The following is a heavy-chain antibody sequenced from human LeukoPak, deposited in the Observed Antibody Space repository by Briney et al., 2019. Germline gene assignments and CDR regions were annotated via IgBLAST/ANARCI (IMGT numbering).Heavy chain of an antibody. CDR2: IYTSGST. V-gene: IGHV4-61*02. CDR3: ARAPYDFWSGSMYYFDY. Sequence: PSETLSLTCTVSGGSISSGSYYWSWIRQPAGKGLEWIGRIYTSGSTNYNPSLKSRVTISVDTSKNQFSLKLSSVTAADTAVYYCARAPYDFWSGSMYYFDYWGQGTLVTVSS. D-gene: IGHD3-3*01. J-gene: IGHJ4*02. CDR1: GGSISSGSYY.